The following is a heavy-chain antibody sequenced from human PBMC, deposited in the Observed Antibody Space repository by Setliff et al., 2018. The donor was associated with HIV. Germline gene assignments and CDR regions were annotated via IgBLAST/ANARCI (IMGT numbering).Heavy chain of an antibody. CDR1: GGSISSGYY. Sequence: SETLSLTCPVSGGSISSGYYWGWIRQPPGKGLEWIGSIYHSGSTYYNPSLKSRVTMSVDASKNQLSLKLRSVTAANTAVYYCARARITMIGGRLEPYAFDRWGQGTKVTVSS. V-gene: IGHV4-38-2*01. CDR2: IYHSGST. D-gene: IGHD3-10*01. J-gene: IGHJ3*01. CDR3: ARARITMIGGRLEPYAFDR.